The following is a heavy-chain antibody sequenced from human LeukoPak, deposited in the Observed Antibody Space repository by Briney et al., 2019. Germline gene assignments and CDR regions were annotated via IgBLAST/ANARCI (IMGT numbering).Heavy chain of an antibody. CDR3: ARGRPSYFAMDV. CDR1: GDSVSSNSAA. J-gene: IGHJ6*02. V-gene: IGHV6-1*01. Sequence: SQTLSLTCAISGDSVSSNSAAWNWIRQSPSRGLEWLGRTYYRSKWYNDYAESVKSRIAINPDTSKNEFSLQLNSLTPEDTAVYYCARGRPSYFAMDVWGQGTTVTVSS. CDR2: TYYRSKWYN.